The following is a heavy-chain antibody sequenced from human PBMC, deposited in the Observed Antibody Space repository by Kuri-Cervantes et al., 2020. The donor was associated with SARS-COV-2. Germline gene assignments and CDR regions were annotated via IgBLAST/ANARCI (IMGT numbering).Heavy chain of an antibody. J-gene: IGHJ4*02. Sequence: GGSLRLSCAASGFTFSGSRVHWVRQASGKGLEWVSYISSSGSTIYYADSVKGRFTISRDNAKNSLYLQMNSLRADDTAVYYCAIIVATRSTPDSGFDYWGQGTLVTVSS. CDR2: ISSSGSTI. CDR3: AIIVATRSTPDSGFDY. V-gene: IGHV3-48*04. CDR1: GFTFSGSR. D-gene: IGHD5-12*01.